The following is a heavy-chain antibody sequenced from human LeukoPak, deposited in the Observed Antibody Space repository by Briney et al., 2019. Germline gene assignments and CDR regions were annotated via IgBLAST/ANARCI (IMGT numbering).Heavy chain of an antibody. CDR3: ARDLFPRQDCSSTSSYY. CDR1: GFTFSSYS. D-gene: IGHD2-2*01. CDR2: ISSSSSYI. Sequence: GGSLRLSCAASGFTFSSYSMNWVRQAPGKGLEWVSSISSSSSYIYYADSVKGRFTISRDNAKNSLYLQMNSLRAEDTAVYYCARDLFPRQDCSSTSSYYWGQGTLVTVSS. V-gene: IGHV3-21*01. J-gene: IGHJ4*02.